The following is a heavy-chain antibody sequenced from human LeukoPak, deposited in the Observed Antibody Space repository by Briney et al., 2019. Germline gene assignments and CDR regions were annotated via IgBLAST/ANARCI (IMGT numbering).Heavy chain of an antibody. J-gene: IGHJ6*04. Sequence: GGSLRLSCAASGFTFSRYSMNWVRQAPGKGLEWVSSISSNYIYYADSVKGRFTISRDNAKNSLYLQMNSLRAEDTAVYYCAELSITMIGGVWGKGTTVTISS. D-gene: IGHD3-10*02. CDR3: AELSITMIGGV. CDR2: ISSNYI. V-gene: IGHV3-21*01. CDR1: GFTFSRYS.